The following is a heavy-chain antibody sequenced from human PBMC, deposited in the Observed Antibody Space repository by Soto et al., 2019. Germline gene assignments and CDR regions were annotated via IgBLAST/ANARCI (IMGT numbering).Heavy chain of an antibody. V-gene: IGHV1-18*01. CDR2: ISAYNGNT. D-gene: IGHD2-15*01. CDR1: GYTFISYG. J-gene: IGHJ4*02. Sequence: ASVKVSCKASGYTFISYGISRVRQAPGQGLEWMGWISAYNGNTNYAQKLQGRVTMTTDTSTSTAYMELRSLRSDDTAVYYCARAKPKDIVVVVAASFDYWGQGTLVTVSS. CDR3: ARAKPKDIVVVVAASFDY.